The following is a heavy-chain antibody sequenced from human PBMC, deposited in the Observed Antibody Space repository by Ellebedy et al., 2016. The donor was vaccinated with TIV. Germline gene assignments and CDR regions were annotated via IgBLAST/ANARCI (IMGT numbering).Heavy chain of an antibody. D-gene: IGHD3-3*01. CDR3: TRDGSEWSRDY. CDR1: GFIFSVTG. Sequence: GGSLRLXXAASGFIFSVTGMTWIRQAPGKGLEWVATIVSSGRETYYADPLKGRFTISRDNAMNLVYLQMKSLSVEDTAVYYCTRDGSEWSRDYWGQGTLVTVSS. J-gene: IGHJ4*02. V-gene: IGHV3-21*06. CDR2: IVSSGRET.